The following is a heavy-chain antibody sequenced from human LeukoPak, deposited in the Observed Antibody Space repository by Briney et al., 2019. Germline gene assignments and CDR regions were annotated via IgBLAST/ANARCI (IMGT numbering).Heavy chain of an antibody. CDR3: ARDPGIIAAPDV. CDR1: GGSISSYY. CDR2: IYCSGST. D-gene: IGHD6-6*01. J-gene: IGHJ6*04. V-gene: IGHV4-59*01. Sequence: PSETLSLTCTVSGGSISSYYWSWIRQPPGKGLEWIGYIYCSGSTNYNPSLKSRVTISVDTSKNQFSLKLSSVTAADTAVYYCARDPGIIAAPDVWGKGTTVTVSS.